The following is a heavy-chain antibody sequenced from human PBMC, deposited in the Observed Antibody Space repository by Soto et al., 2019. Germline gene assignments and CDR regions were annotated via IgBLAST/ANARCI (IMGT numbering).Heavy chain of an antibody. Sequence: QVQLVESGAEVKKPGSSVKVSCKASGGTFRSYAISWVRQAPGQGLEWMGGIIPIFGTANYAQKFQGRVTITADKSTSTAYMELSSLRSEDTAVYYCASPTREWLPPARDYYYGMDVWGQGTTVTVSS. CDR1: GGTFRSYA. V-gene: IGHV1-69*06. J-gene: IGHJ6*02. CDR3: ASPTREWLPPARDYYYGMDV. CDR2: IIPIFGTA. D-gene: IGHD3-3*01.